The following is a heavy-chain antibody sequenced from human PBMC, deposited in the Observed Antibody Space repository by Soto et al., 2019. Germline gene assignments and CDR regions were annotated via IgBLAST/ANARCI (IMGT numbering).Heavy chain of an antibody. Sequence: SETLSLTCTVSGDSISSYYWSWIRQPPGKGLERIGYIFYSGSTNYNPSLKSRVTMSIDTSKNQFSLKLSSVTAADTAMYYCARRGAAAMYYYYYMDVWGKGTTVTVSS. CDR2: IFYSGST. CDR1: GDSISSYY. V-gene: IGHV4-59*08. D-gene: IGHD6-13*01. CDR3: ARRGAAAMYYYYYMDV. J-gene: IGHJ6*03.